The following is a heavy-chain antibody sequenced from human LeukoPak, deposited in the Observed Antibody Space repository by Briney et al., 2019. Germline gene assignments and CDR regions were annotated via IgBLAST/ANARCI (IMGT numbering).Heavy chain of an antibody. V-gene: IGHV3-74*01. CDR1: GFTVSSNY. Sequence: GGSLRLSCAASGFTVSSNYMSWVRQAPGKGLVWVSRINTDGSSTNYADSVKGRFTISRKKTLYLQMNSLRAEDTAVYYCARDDCSSSNCLTYWGQGTLVTVSS. CDR2: INTDGSST. CDR3: ARDDCSSSNCLTY. D-gene: IGHD2-2*01. J-gene: IGHJ4*02.